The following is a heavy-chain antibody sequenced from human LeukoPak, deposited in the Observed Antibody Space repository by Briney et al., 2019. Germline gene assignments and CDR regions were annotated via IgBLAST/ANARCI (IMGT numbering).Heavy chain of an antibody. J-gene: IGHJ4*02. V-gene: IGHV3-23*01. CDR2: ISGSGGST. D-gene: IGHD3-10*01. CDR1: VFTYSSYG. CDR3: AKDQLLWFGELLSDFDY. Sequence: GGTLRLSRAASVFTYSSYGMSWVRPAPAKGLEWVSAISGSGGSTYYADSVKGRFTISRDKPKNTLYLQMSSLRAEDTAVYYCAKDQLLWFGELLSDFDYWGQGTLVTVSS.